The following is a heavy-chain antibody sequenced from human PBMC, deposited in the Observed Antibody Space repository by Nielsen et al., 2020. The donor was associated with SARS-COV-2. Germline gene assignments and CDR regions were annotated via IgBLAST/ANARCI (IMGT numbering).Heavy chain of an antibody. J-gene: IGHJ4*02. CDR3: ARVGYIFSLDY. CDR2: IYHSGST. V-gene: IGHV4-4*02. D-gene: IGHD3-9*01. Sequence: WIRQPPGKGLEWIGYIYHSGSTNYNPSLKSRVTISVDKSKNQFSLKLSSVTAADTAVYYCARVGYIFSLDYWGQGTLVTVSS.